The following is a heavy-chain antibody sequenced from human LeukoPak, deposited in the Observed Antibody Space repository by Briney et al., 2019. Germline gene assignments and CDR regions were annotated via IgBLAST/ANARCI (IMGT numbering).Heavy chain of an antibody. CDR1: GFTFDDYG. CDR3: ARGFRNGPFDS. V-gene: IGHV3-20*04. J-gene: IGHJ4*02. Sequence: GGSLRLSCKASGFTFDDYGMSWGRQLPGKGLEWFSGINRIGDRPDYAGSFKGRFTIPTDKATNTPSLQRNSLRLQNTAFYSGARGFRNGPFDSWGQGALVTVSS. CDR2: INRIGDRP. D-gene: IGHD1-14*01.